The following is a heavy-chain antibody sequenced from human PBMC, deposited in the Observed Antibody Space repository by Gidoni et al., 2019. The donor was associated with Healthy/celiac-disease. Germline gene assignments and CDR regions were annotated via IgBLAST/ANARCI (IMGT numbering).Heavy chain of an antibody. D-gene: IGHD6-13*01. Sequence: QVQLVQSGAAVKKHGSSGKVYCKPSGGTFSSYAISWVRQDPGQGLGWMGVIIPIFGTANYAQKFQCRVTITADESTSTAYMELSSLRSEDTAVYYCASPPGSSWGPSAEYFQHWGQGTLVTVSS. CDR3: ASPPGSSWGPSAEYFQH. CDR2: IIPIFGTA. V-gene: IGHV1-69*01. J-gene: IGHJ1*01. CDR1: GGTFSSYA.